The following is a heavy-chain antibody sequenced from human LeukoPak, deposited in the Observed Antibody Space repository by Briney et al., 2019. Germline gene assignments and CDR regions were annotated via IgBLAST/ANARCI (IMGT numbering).Heavy chain of an antibody. D-gene: IGHD3-10*01. J-gene: IGHJ4*02. V-gene: IGHV1-69*13. CDR3: ARDEGGPYGLNFDY. CDR1: GGTFSSYA. CDR2: IIPIFGTA. Sequence: SVKVSCKASGGTFSSYAISWVRQAPGQGLEWMGGIIPIFGTANYAQKFQGRVTITADESTSTAYMELSSPRSEDTAVYYCARDEGGPYGLNFDYWGQGTLVTVSS.